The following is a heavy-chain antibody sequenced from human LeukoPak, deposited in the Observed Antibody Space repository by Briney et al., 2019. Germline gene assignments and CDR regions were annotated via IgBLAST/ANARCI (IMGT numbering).Heavy chain of an antibody. J-gene: IGHJ4*02. CDR2: ISSSSSYI. D-gene: IGHD3-22*01. V-gene: IGHV3-21*01. CDR1: GFTFSSYS. CDR3: ARDLRGVYYYDSSGPFYYFDY. Sequence: RSGGSLRLSCAASGFTFSSYSMNWVRRAPGKGLEWVSSISSSSSYIYYADSVKGRFTISRDNAKNSLYLQMNSLRAEDTAVYYCARDLRGVYYYDSSGPFYYFDYWGQGTLVTVSS.